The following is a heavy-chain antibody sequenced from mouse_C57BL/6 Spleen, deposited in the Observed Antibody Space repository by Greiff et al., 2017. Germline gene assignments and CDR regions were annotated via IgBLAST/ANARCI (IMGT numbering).Heavy chain of an antibody. CDR1: GYSFTGYY. D-gene: IGHD2-4*01. J-gene: IGHJ3*01. V-gene: IGHV1-42*01. Sequence: VQLQQSGPELVKPGASVKISCKASGYSFTGYYMNWVKQSPEKSLEWIGEINPSTGGTTYNQKFKAKATLTVDKSSSTAYMQLKSLTSEDSAVYCCARGYYDYDGTWFAYWGQGTLVTVTA. CDR3: ARGYYDYDGTWFAY. CDR2: INPSTGGT.